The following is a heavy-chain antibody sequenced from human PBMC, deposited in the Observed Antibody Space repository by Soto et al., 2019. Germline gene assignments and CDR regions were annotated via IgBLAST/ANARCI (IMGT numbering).Heavy chain of an antibody. J-gene: IGHJ5*02. V-gene: IGHV5-51*01. Sequence: GESLKISCKGSGYSFTSYWIAWVRQMPGKGLEWMGIIFPGDSDTRYSPSFQGQVTISADKSISTAYLQWSSLKASDTAMYYCARHSKFTSDSHWFDPWGQGNLVTVSS. CDR1: GYSFTSYW. D-gene: IGHD2-2*01. CDR3: ARHSKFTSDSHWFDP. CDR2: IFPGDSDT.